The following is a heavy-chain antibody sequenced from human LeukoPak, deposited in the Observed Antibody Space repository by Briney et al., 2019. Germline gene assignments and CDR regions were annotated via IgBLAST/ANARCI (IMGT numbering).Heavy chain of an antibody. V-gene: IGHV4-39*07. Sequence: PSETLSLTCTVSGGSISSSSYYWGWIRQPPGEGLEWIGSVYYGGSTYYNPSLKSRVTISVDASKNQFSLRLSSATAADTAVYYCARGGALWTVMNWGQGTLVTVS. J-gene: IGHJ4*02. CDR3: ARGGALWTVMN. CDR2: VYYGGST. CDR1: GGSISSSSYY. D-gene: IGHD3/OR15-3a*01.